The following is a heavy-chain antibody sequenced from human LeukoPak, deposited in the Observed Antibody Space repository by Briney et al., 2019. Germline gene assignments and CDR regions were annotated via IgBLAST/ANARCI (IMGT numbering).Heavy chain of an antibody. V-gene: IGHV3-43*02. J-gene: IGHJ4*02. D-gene: IGHD6-19*01. CDR1: GFTFGGYD. CDR3: AKDKFYPQISGWHNLDY. Sequence: GGSLRLSCAASGFTFGGYDMNWVRQAPGKGLEWVSLISGDGGSTYYTDSVKGRFTISRDNSKRSLYLQMNSLRTEDTALYYCAKDKFYPQISGWHNLDYWGQGTLVTVSS. CDR2: ISGDGGST.